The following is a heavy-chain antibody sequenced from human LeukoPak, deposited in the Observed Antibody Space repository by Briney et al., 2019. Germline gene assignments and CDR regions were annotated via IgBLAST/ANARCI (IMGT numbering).Heavy chain of an antibody. J-gene: IGHJ5*02. Sequence: GGSLRLSCAASGFTFSDYYMNWIRQAPGKGLGWVSYISSSGSTIYYADSVRGRFTISRDNAKNSLYLQMNSLRAEDTAVYYCARPLMYYYGSETYFWFDPWGQGTLVTVSS. CDR2: ISSSGSTI. V-gene: IGHV3-11*04. D-gene: IGHD3-10*01. CDR3: ARPLMYYYGSETYFWFDP. CDR1: GFTFSDYY.